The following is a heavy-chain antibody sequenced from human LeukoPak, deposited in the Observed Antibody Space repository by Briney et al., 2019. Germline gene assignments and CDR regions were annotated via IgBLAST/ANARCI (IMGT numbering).Heavy chain of an antibody. V-gene: IGHV1-46*01. CDR3: ARESSGSCCHFDI. J-gene: IGHJ3*02. Sequence: ASVKVSCKTFGYTFTSHFMHWLRQAPGQGPQWMGVINLSGAVTHYAQKFQDRVTMTWDTSTSTVYMDLYSLRSEDTAVYFCARESSGSCCHFDIWGHGTMVTVSS. CDR1: GYTFTSHF. D-gene: IGHD2-15*01. CDR2: INLSGAVT.